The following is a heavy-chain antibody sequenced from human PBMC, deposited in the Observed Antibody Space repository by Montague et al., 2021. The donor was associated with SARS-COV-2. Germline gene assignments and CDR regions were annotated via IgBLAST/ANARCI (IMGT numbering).Heavy chain of an antibody. J-gene: IGHJ4*02. Sequence: SETLSLTCAVSGGSINTNNWWTWVRQPPGEGLEWIGQIFHSGITNYNPXXESRVTISVDKSKNQFSLRLSSVTAADTAVYYCARGRLGGDSRSWYYFDYWGQGTLVAVSS. V-gene: IGHV4-4*02. CDR2: IFHSGIT. CDR3: ARGRLGGDSRSWYYFDY. CDR1: GGSINTNNW. D-gene: IGHD1-26*01.